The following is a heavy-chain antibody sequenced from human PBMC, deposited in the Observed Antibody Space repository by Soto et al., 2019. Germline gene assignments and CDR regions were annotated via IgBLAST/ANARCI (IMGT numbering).Heavy chain of an antibody. J-gene: IGHJ4*02. D-gene: IGHD6-13*01. CDR2: ISGSGGST. CDR1: GFTFSSYA. Sequence: GGSLRLSCAASGFTFSSYAMSWVRQAPGKGLEWVSAISGSGGSTYYADSVKGRFNISRDNSKNTLYLQMNSLRAEDTAVYYCATRIAAAGTGGYYFDYWGQGTLVTVS. V-gene: IGHV3-23*01. CDR3: ATRIAAAGTGGYYFDY.